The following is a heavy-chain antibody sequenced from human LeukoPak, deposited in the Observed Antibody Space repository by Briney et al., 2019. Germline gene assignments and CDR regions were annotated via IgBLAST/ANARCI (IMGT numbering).Heavy chain of an antibody. CDR1: GYRFATYW. V-gene: IGHV5-51*01. Sequence: GESLKISCHGSGYRFATYWIGWVRQMPGKGLEWMGIIYPGDSDTRYSPSFQGQVTISADESISTAYLQWSSLKASDTAMYYCARHPSSSSRDRFDYWGQGTLVTVSS. CDR3: ARHPSSSSRDRFDY. D-gene: IGHD6-13*01. CDR2: IYPGDSDT. J-gene: IGHJ4*02.